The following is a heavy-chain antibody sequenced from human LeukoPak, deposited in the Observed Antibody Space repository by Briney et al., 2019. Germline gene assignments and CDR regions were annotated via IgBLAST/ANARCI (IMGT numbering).Heavy chain of an antibody. J-gene: IGHJ5*02. CDR3: AKEVARRTGGFDP. Sequence: SETLSLTCAVYGGSFSGYYWIWIRQSPGTGPEWIGSIYHSGTAYYNPSLKSRVTISADTSKNQFSLKLNSVTATDTAVYYCAKEVARRTGGFDPWGQGTLVTVSS. CDR1: GGSFSGYY. CDR2: IYHSGTA. V-gene: IGHV4-34*01. D-gene: IGHD3/OR15-3a*01.